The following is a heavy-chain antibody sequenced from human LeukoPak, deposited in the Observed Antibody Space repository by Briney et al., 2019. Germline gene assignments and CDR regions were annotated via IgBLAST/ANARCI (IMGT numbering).Heavy chain of an antibody. CDR3: ARGRRIVVVLGATRTHRDYYMDV. V-gene: IGHV4-34*01. J-gene: IGHJ6*03. CDR1: GGSFSGYY. CDR2: TYHSGST. Sequence: SETLSLTCAVYGGSFSGYYWSWIRQSPGKGLEWIGETYHSGSTNYNSSLKSRVTISLDTSKNQLSLKLSSVTAADTAVYYCARGRRIVVVLGATRTHRDYYMDVWGKGTTVTVSS. D-gene: IGHD2-15*01.